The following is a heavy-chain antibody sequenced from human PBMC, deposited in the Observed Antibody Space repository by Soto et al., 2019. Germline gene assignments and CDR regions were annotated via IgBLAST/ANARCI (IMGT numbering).Heavy chain of an antibody. J-gene: IGHJ5*02. Sequence: SETLSLTCAVYGGSFSGYYWSCIRQPPGKGLEWIGETNHSRSTNYNPSLKSRVTISVDTSKNQFSLKLSSVTAADTAVYYCARGLIVVVPADQHWFDPWGPVTLVT. CDR2: TNHSRST. D-gene: IGHD2-2*01. CDR1: GGSFSGYY. CDR3: ARGLIVVVPADQHWFDP. V-gene: IGHV4-34*01.